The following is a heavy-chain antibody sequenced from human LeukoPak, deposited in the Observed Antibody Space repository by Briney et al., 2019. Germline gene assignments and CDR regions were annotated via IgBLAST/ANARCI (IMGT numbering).Heavy chain of an antibody. J-gene: IGHJ4*02. Sequence: SETLSLTCTVSGGSISSSSYYWGWIRQPPGKGLEWIGSIYYSGSTYYNPSLKSRVTISVDTSKNQFSLKLSSVTAADTAVYYCAREPQASDARSDYWGQGTLVTVSS. CDR2: IYYSGST. CDR1: GGSISSSSYY. D-gene: IGHD1-14*01. CDR3: AREPQASDARSDY. V-gene: IGHV4-39*07.